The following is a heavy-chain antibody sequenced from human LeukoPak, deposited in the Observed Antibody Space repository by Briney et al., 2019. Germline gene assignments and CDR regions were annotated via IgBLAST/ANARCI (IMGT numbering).Heavy chain of an antibody. CDR3: ARDANGGYYYDFWSGYAGYYGMDV. CDR1: GFSVSDKY. V-gene: IGHV3-7*01. J-gene: IGHJ6*02. CDR2: IKQDGSEK. D-gene: IGHD3-3*01. Sequence: PGGSLRLSCEGSGFSVSDKYMNWVRQAPGKGLEWVANIKQDGSEKYYVDSVKGRFTISRDNAKNSLYLQMNSLRAEDTAVYYCARDANGGYYYDFWSGYAGYYGMDVWGQGTTVTVSS.